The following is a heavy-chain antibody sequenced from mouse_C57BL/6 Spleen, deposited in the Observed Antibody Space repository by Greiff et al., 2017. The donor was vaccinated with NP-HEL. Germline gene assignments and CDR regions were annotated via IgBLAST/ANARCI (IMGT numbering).Heavy chain of an antibody. CDR2: INPSSGYT. Sequence: LQESGAELARPGASVKMSCKASGYTFTSYTMHWVNQRPGQGLEWIGYINPSSGYTKYNQKFKDKATLTADKSSSTAYMQLSSLTSEDSAVYYCARSHYSNYDWYFDVWGTGTTVTVSS. CDR1: GYTFTSYT. V-gene: IGHV1-4*01. J-gene: IGHJ1*03. CDR3: ARSHYSNYDWYFDV. D-gene: IGHD2-5*01.